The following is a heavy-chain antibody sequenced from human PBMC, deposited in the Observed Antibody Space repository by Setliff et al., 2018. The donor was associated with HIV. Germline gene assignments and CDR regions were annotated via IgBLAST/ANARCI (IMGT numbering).Heavy chain of an antibody. CDR3: AKGAVPAAIGGYYFDS. V-gene: IGHV3-33*05. Sequence: PGGSLRLSCAASGFNFRSYGMHWVRQAPGKGLEWVADILYDGSEKRYADSVKGRFSISRDNSKNTLYLQMNSLRAEDTAVYFCAKGAVPAAIGGYYFDSWGQGTLVTVSS. D-gene: IGHD2-2*01. J-gene: IGHJ4*02. CDR1: GFNFRSYG. CDR2: ILYDGSEK.